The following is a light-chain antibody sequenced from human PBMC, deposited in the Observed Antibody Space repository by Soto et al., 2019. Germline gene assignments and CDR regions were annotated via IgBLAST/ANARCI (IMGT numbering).Light chain of an antibody. CDR2: AAS. Sequence: AIQMTQSPSSLSASVGDRVTITCRASQGIRNDLGWYQQKPGKAPKLLIYAASSLQSGVPSRFSGSGSGTDFTLTSSSLQPEDFATYYCLQDYNYPPLTFGGGTKVEIK. CDR1: QGIRND. CDR3: LQDYNYPPLT. V-gene: IGKV1-6*01. J-gene: IGKJ4*01.